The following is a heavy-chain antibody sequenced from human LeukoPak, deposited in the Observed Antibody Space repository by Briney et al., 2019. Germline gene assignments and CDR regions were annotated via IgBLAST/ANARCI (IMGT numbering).Heavy chain of an antibody. J-gene: IGHJ4*02. Sequence: GGSLRLSCAASGFTFSSFWMSWVRQAPGKGLEWVANIKQDGSEKYYVDSVKGRFTISRDNAKNSLYLQMNTLRAEDTAVYYCARPTSHCSSTSCYPIDYWGQGTLVTVSS. CDR1: GFTFSSFW. V-gene: IGHV3-7*01. CDR3: ARPTSHCSSTSCYPIDY. CDR2: IKQDGSEK. D-gene: IGHD2-2*01.